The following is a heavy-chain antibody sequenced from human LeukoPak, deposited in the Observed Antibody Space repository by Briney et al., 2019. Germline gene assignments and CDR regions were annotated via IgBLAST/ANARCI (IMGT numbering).Heavy chain of an antibody. J-gene: IGHJ6*03. CDR3: ARINYYDSSGYYYTTYYYMDV. Sequence: GGSLRLSCAASGFTFSSYGMHWVRQAPGKGLEWVAVISYDGSNKYYADSVKCRFTISRDNSKNTLYLQMNSLRAEDTALYHCARINYYDSSGYYYTTYYYMDVWGKGATVTISS. D-gene: IGHD3-22*01. CDR2: ISYDGSNK. V-gene: IGHV3-30*03. CDR1: GFTFSSYG.